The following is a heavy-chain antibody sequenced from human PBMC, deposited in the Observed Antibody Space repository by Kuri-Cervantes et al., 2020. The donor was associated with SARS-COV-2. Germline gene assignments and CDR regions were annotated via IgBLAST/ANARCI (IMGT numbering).Heavy chain of an antibody. J-gene: IGHJ4*02. Sequence: ETLSLTCAASGFTFSSYWISWVRQAPGKGLEWVGRIKSKTDGGTTDYAAPVKGRFTISRDDSKNTLYLQMNSLKTEDTAVYYCTTGLTETPDYWGQGTLVTVSS. CDR1: GFTFSSYW. CDR3: TTGLTETPDY. V-gene: IGHV3-15*01. D-gene: IGHD2-8*02. CDR2: IKSKTDGGTT.